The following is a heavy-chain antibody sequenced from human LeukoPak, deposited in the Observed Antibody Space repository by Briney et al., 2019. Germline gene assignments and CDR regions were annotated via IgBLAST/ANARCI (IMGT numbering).Heavy chain of an antibody. CDR1: GFTFSSYW. D-gene: IGHD3-10*01. Sequence: SGGSLRLSCAASGFTFSSYWMSWVRQAPGKGPEWVANIKQDGSEKYYVDSVKGRFTISRGNAKNSLYLQMNSLRAEDTAVYYCARDFNILLWFGESTYGMDVWGQGTTVTVSS. CDR2: IKQDGSEK. J-gene: IGHJ6*02. CDR3: ARDFNILLWFGESTYGMDV. V-gene: IGHV3-7*01.